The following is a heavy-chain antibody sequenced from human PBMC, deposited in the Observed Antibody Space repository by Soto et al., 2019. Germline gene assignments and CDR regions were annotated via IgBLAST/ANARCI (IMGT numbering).Heavy chain of an antibody. J-gene: IGHJ4*02. Sequence: GGSLRLSCAASGFTFSSYSMNWVRQAPGKGLEWVSSISSSSYIYYADSVKGRFTISRDNAKNSLYLQMNSLRAEDTAVYYCARSRYDYIWGSYRRPDPTFDYWGQGTLVTVSS. CDR3: ARSRYDYIWGSYRRPDPTFDY. V-gene: IGHV3-21*01. D-gene: IGHD3-16*02. CDR1: GFTFSSYS. CDR2: ISSSSYI.